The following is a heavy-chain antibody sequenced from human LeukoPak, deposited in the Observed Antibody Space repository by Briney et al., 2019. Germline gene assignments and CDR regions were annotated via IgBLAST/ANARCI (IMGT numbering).Heavy chain of an antibody. CDR3: ARDLRYSSGWSASGMDV. V-gene: IGHV1-24*01. J-gene: IGHJ6*03. CDR2: FDPEDGET. D-gene: IGHD6-19*01. Sequence: ASVKVSCKVSGYTLTELSMHWVRQAPGKGLEWMGGFDPEDGETIYAQKFQGRVTMTEDTSTDTAYMELSSLRSEDTAVYYCARDLRYSSGWSASGMDVWGKGTTVTISS. CDR1: GYTLTELS.